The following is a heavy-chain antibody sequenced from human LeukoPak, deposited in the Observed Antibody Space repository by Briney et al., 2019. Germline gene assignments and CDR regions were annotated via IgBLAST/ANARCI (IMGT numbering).Heavy chain of an antibody. CDR1: GYTFTSYY. D-gene: IGHD6-13*01. V-gene: IGHV1-46*01. J-gene: IGHJ3*02. CDR3: AIPLGYSSSWYDAFDI. Sequence: ASVKVSCKASGYTFTSYYMHWVRQAPGQGLEWMGIINPSGGSTSYAQKFQGRVTMTRDTSTSTVYMELSSLRSEDTAVYYCAIPLGYSSSWYDAFDIWGQGTMVTVSS. CDR2: INPSGGST.